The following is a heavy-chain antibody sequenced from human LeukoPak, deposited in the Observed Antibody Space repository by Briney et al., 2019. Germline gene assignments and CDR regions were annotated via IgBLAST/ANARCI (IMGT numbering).Heavy chain of an antibody. CDR1: GFTFSSYP. V-gene: IGHV3-30-3*01. Sequence: GRSLRLSCAASGFTFSSYPMHWVRQAPGKGLEWVAVISYDGSNKYYADSVKGRFTISRDNSKNTLYLQMNSLRAEDTAVYYCTREMYSYGYGYYFDYWGQGTLVTVSS. J-gene: IGHJ4*02. CDR2: ISYDGSNK. CDR3: TREMYSYGYGYYFDY. D-gene: IGHD5-18*01.